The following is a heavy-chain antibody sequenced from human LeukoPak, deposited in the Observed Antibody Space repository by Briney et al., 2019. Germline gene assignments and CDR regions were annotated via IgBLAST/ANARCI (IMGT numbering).Heavy chain of an antibody. CDR1: GFTFGSFA. D-gene: IGHD1-7*01. J-gene: IGHJ6*03. Sequence: GGSLRLSCAASGFTFGSFAMSWVRQAPGKGLEWLSGISASGHYIYNADSVKGRFTISRDNSKNTLYIEMNSLRAEDTAVYYCARDGSWGNYQFYFYMDVWGKGTTVTVSS. CDR3: ARDGSWGNYQFYFYMDV. V-gene: IGHV3-23*01. CDR2: ISASGHYI.